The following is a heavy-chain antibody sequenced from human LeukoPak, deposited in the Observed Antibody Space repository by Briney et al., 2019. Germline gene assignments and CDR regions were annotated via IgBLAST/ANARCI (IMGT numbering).Heavy chain of an antibody. J-gene: IGHJ2*01. Sequence: GASVKVSCKASGYTLINYGFTWVRQAPGQGLEWMGWISGYNGNTNYLQKFQGRVTMTTDTSTNTVYMELRSLSSDDTAVYYCARVSTNSRVGGYDPQWYFDLWGRGTLVTVSS. CDR3: ARVSTNSRVGGYDPQWYFDL. CDR2: ISGYNGNT. CDR1: GYTLINYG. D-gene: IGHD5-12*01. V-gene: IGHV1-18*04.